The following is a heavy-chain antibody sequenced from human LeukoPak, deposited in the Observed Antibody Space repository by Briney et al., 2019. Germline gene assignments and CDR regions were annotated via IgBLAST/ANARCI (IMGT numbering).Heavy chain of an antibody. Sequence: SETLSLTCTVSGGSISSYYWSWIRQPPGKGLGWIGYIYYSGSTNYNPSLKSRVTISVDTSKNQFSLKLSSVTAADTAVYYCARGDYGGILFDYWGQGTLVTVSS. CDR2: IYYSGST. D-gene: IGHD4-23*01. V-gene: IGHV4-59*08. CDR3: ARGDYGGILFDY. CDR1: GGSISSYY. J-gene: IGHJ4*02.